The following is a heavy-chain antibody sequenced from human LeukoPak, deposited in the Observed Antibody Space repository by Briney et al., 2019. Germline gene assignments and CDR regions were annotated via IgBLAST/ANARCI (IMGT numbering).Heavy chain of an antibody. V-gene: IGHV3-30-3*01. Sequence: PGRSLRLSCAASGFTFSSYAMHWVRQAPGKGLEWVAVISYDGSNKYYADSVKGRFTISSDNSKNTLYLQMNSLRAEDTAVYYCARDYCSGGSCPITDDAFDIWGQGTMVTVSS. D-gene: IGHD2-15*01. CDR3: ARDYCSGGSCPITDDAFDI. CDR2: ISYDGSNK. J-gene: IGHJ3*02. CDR1: GFTFSSYA.